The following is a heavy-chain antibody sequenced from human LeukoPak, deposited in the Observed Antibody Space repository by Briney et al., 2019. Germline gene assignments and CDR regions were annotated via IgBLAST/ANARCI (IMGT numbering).Heavy chain of an antibody. D-gene: IGHD3-22*01. CDR3: ARLPWNYYDSSGYGFDY. CDR2: INHSGST. Sequence: PSETLSLTCAVYGGSFSGYYWSWIRQPPGKGLEWIGEINHSGSTNYNPSLKSRVTMSVDTSKNQFSLKLSSVTAADTAVYYCARLPWNYYDSSGYGFDYWGQGTLVTVSS. CDR1: GGSFSGYY. V-gene: IGHV4-34*01. J-gene: IGHJ4*02.